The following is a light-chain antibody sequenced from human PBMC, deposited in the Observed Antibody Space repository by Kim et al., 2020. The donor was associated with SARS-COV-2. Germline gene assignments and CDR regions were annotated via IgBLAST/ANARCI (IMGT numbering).Light chain of an antibody. CDR2: GAS. J-gene: IGKJ2*01. CDR1: QSVSGN. Sequence: SPGERVTLSCRASQSVSGNLTWYRQKPGQAPRLVIYGASTRANGIPARFSGRGSGTEFTLTISSLQSEDWAVYYCQQYNNWPPEYTFGQGTKLEI. CDR3: QQYNNWPPEYT. V-gene: IGKV3-15*01.